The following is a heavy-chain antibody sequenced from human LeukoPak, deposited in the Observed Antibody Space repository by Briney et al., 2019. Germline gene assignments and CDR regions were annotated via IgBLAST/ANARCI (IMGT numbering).Heavy chain of an antibody. V-gene: IGHV3-66*01. J-gene: IGHJ3*02. Sequence: GGSLRLSCAASGFTVSSNYMSWVRQAPGKGLEWGSVIYSGGSTYYADSVKGRFTISRDNSKNTLYLQMNSLRAEDTAVYYCARDPPQGATIGLNTFDIRGQGTMVTVSS. D-gene: IGHD5-12*01. CDR1: GFTVSSNY. CDR3: ARDPPQGATIGLNTFDI. CDR2: IYSGGST.